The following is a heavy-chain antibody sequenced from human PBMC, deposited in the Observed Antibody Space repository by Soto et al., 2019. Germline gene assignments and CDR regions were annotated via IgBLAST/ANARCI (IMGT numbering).Heavy chain of an antibody. J-gene: IGHJ5*01. CDR3: ARDQWLKVPAVVGDKFDS. CDR2: SNSYNGDT. Sequence: QVQLVQSGGEEKKPGAAVKVSCKASGYDFIGHGISWVRQARGQGLEWMGWSNSYNGDTKYARKYQDRITLTKDKSTRTGYMELTSLRSDDTAVYYCARDQWLKVPAVVGDKFDSWGQGTLVTVSS. CDR1: GYDFIGHG. V-gene: IGHV1-18*04. D-gene: IGHD6-19*01.